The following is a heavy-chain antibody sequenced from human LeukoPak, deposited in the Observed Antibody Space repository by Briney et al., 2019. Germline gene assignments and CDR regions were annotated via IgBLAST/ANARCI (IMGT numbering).Heavy chain of an antibody. CDR3: AKGFHSGSFNELDY. V-gene: IGHV3-23*01. CDR1: GFTFSDYA. CDR2: TTGRADIT. Sequence: GGSLRLSCTASGFTFSDYAMSWVRQAPGKGLEGVSGTTGRADITHYADSVKGRFIISRDNSKNTLDLQMDSLRAEDTAVYHCAKGFHSGSFNELDYWGQGTLVTVSS. J-gene: IGHJ4*02. D-gene: IGHD1-26*01.